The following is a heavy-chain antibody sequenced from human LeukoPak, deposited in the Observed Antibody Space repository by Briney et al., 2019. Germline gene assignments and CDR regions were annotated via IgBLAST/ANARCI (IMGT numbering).Heavy chain of an antibody. CDR1: GFTFSDYY. V-gene: IGHV3-11*04. CDR3: AKVGDSWDFDY. J-gene: IGHJ4*02. CDR2: ISSSGSTI. Sequence: GGSLRLSCAASGFTFSDYYMSWIRQAPGKGLEWVSYISSSGSTIYYADSVKGRLTISRDNSKNTLYLQMNSLRAEDTAVYYCAKVGDSWDFDYWGQGTLVSVSS. D-gene: IGHD3-22*01.